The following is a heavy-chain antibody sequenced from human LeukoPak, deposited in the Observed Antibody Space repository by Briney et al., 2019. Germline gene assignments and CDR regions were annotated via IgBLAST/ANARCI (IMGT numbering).Heavy chain of an antibody. D-gene: IGHD2-2*02. J-gene: IGHJ4*02. CDR2: IKPHSGDT. Sequence: ASVKVSCKASGYTFTGLYIHWVRQAPGQGLEWMGWIKPHSGDTNYAQRFQDWVTMTRDTSLSTAYMEVSRLRSDDTAVYYCARETGACTSTTCYRYFDYWGQGTLVTVSS. CDR1: GYTFTGLY. CDR3: ARETGACTSTTCYRYFDY. V-gene: IGHV1-2*04.